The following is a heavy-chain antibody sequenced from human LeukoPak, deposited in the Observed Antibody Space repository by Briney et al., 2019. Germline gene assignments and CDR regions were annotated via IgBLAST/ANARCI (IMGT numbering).Heavy chain of an antibody. Sequence: GGSLRLSCAVSGFTFSSYSMNWVRQAPGKGLEWVSSISSSSSYIYYADSVKGRFTISRDNAKNSLYLQMNSLRAEDTAVYYCATGNRDGYNLPLWYWGQGTLVTVSS. J-gene: IGHJ4*02. V-gene: IGHV3-21*01. CDR2: ISSSSSYI. CDR3: ATGNRDGYNLPLWY. CDR1: GFTFSSYS. D-gene: IGHD5-24*01.